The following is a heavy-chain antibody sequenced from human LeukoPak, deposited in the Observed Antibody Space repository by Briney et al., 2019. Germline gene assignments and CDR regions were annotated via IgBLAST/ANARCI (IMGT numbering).Heavy chain of an antibody. V-gene: IGHV3-74*01. D-gene: IGHD5-18*01. CDR1: GFTFSSYW. J-gene: IGHJ4*02. Sequence: GGTLRLSCAASGFTFSSYWMHWVRQASGKGLVWVSRINSDGSSTSYADSVKGRFTISRDNAKNTLYLQMNSLRAEDTAVYYCASDTVDTALGIDYWGQGTLVTVSS. CDR2: INSDGSST. CDR3: ASDTVDTALGIDY.